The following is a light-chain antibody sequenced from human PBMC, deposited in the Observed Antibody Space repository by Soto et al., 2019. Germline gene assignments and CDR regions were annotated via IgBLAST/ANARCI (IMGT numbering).Light chain of an antibody. CDR3: CSYAGNNNYV. CDR1: TSDVGGYKY. J-gene: IGLJ1*01. V-gene: IGLV2-8*01. Sequence: QSALTQPTSASGSPGQSVTISCTGTTSDVGGYKYVSWYQQHPGKAPKLMIYEVNKRPSGVPDRFSGSKSGNTASLTVSGLQAEDESDYYCCSYAGNNNYVFGTGTKLTVL. CDR2: EVN.